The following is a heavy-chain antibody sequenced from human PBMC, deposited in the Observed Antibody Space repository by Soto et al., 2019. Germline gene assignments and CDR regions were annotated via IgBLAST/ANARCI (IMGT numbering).Heavy chain of an antibody. Sequence: GWSLRLSCTASGFTFDDYAMHWVRQAPGRGLEWVSGITWNSGNIAYADSVKGRFTIARDDDNNSLYLQMNSLRPEDTALYYCVKDSYADFHRVLSTAEYFFDYWGHGTLVTVSS. V-gene: IGHV3-9*01. J-gene: IGHJ4*01. CDR1: GFTFDDYA. CDR3: VKDSYADFHRVLSTAEYFFDY. CDR2: ITWNSGNI. D-gene: IGHD2-15*01.